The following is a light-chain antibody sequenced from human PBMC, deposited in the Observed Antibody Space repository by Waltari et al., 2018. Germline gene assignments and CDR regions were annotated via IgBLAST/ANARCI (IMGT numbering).Light chain of an antibody. J-gene: IGLJ1*01. V-gene: IGLV2-18*02. CDR1: SSDAGAYNR. CDR2: EVT. Sequence: QSALTQPPSVSGSPGQSVTISCTGSSSDAGAYNRVSWYQQPPGSAPKLMIYEVTNRPSGVPHRFSGSKSGNTASLTISGLQAEDEADYYCSSFTSSTTYVFGTGTKVTVL. CDR3: SSFTSSTTYV.